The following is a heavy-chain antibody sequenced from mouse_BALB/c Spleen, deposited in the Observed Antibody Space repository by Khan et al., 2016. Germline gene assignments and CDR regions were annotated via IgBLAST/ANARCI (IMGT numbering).Heavy chain of an antibody. V-gene: IGHV4-1*02. Sequence: EVKLLESGGGLVQPGGSLKLSCAASGFDFSRNCMIWVRQAPGKGLEWIGEINPDSSTINYTPSLKDKFIISRDNAKNTLYLQMSKVRSEDTALYYCARPHYYGYMNYWGQGTTLTVSS. CDR1: GFDFSRNC. CDR2: INPDSSTI. D-gene: IGHD1-2*01. CDR3: ARPHYYGYMNY. J-gene: IGHJ2*01.